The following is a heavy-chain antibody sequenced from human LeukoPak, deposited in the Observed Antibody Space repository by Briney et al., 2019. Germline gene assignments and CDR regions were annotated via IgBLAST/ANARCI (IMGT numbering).Heavy chain of an antibody. CDR2: IYYSGST. CDR1: GGSISRYY. CDR3: ARRTNYYDSSGYYSSFDY. D-gene: IGHD3-22*01. V-gene: IGHV4-39*01. Sequence: SETLSLTCTVSGGSISRYYWGWIRQPPGKGLEWIGSIYYSGSTYYNPSLKSRVTISVDTPKNQFSLKLSSVTAADTAVYYCARRTNYYDSSGYYSSFDYWGQGTLVTVSS. J-gene: IGHJ4*02.